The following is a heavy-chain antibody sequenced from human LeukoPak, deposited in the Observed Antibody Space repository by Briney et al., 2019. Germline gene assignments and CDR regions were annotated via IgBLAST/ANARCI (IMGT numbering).Heavy chain of an antibody. J-gene: IGHJ3*02. D-gene: IGHD6-19*01. CDR2: IYPGDSDT. CDR1: GYSFTSYW. V-gene: IGHV5-51*01. CDR3: ATQRGSGWPHDAFDI. Sequence: KDGESLKISCKGSGYSFTSYWIGWVRQMPGKGLEWMGIIYPGDSDTRYSPSFQGQVTISADKSISTAYLQWSSLKASDTAMYYCATQRGSGWPHDAFDIWGQGTMVTVSS.